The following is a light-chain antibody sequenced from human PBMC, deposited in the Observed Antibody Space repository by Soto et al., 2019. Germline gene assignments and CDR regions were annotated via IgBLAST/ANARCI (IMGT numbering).Light chain of an antibody. Sequence: EIVLTQSPGTLSLSPGERATLSCRASQSVSSSYLAWYQQKPGQAPRLLIYGASSRATGIPDRFSGSGSGTDFTLTISRLEPEDFAVYYCQHYGSSLTVGGGTKVDSK. CDR1: QSVSSSY. V-gene: IGKV3-20*01. CDR3: QHYGSSLT. CDR2: GAS. J-gene: IGKJ4*01.